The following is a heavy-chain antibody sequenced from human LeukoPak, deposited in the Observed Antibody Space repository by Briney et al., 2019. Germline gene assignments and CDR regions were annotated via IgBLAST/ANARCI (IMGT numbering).Heavy chain of an antibody. CDR1: GYTFTGYY. CDR3: ARDSPYYYDSSGYTLDY. J-gene: IGHJ4*02. CDR2: INPNSGGT. V-gene: IGHV1-2*02. Sequence: GASVKVSCKASGYTFTGYYMHWVRQAPGQGLEWMGWINPNSGGTNYAQKFQGRVTMTRDTSISTAYMELRSLRSDDTAVYYCARDSPYYYDSSGYTLDYWGQGTLVTVSS. D-gene: IGHD3-22*01.